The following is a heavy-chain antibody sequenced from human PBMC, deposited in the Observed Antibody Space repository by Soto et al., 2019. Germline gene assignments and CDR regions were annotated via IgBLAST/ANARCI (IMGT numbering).Heavy chain of an antibody. J-gene: IGHJ4*02. CDR3: ASSYGSGYRAFDY. V-gene: IGHV1-69*02. CDR2: VNPIVSMS. Sequence: QVQLVQSGAEVKRPGSSVKVSCKASGDTFNFYSINWVRQAPGLGLEWMGRVNPIVSMSNYAQKFQGRVMFTXDXTTSTAYMELSRLRSEDTAIYYCASSYGSGYRAFDYWGQGALVTVSS. D-gene: IGHD3-10*01. CDR1: GDTFNFYS.